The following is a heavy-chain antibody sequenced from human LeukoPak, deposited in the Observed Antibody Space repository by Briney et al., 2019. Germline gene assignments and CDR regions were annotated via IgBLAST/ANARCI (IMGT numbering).Heavy chain of an antibody. V-gene: IGHV4-59*08. CDR2: ISETGST. Sequence: PSETLSLTCTVSGGSISGYYWGWMRQRPGRGLQWIGFISETGSTDYNPPLERRITMSVDNSRNQASLRVRYATAADTAIYYCARHRRKYTREYHFDSWGQGILVSVSS. J-gene: IGHJ4*02. CDR3: ARHRRKYTREYHFDS. D-gene: IGHD6-6*01. CDR1: GGSISGYY.